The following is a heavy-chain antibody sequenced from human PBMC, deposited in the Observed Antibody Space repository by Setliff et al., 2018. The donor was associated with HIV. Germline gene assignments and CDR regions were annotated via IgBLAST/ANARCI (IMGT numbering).Heavy chain of an antibody. D-gene: IGHD3-10*01. CDR2: IIPILGTA. J-gene: IGHJ1*01. V-gene: IGHV1-69*08. CDR1: NGTFTTYR. Sequence: SVQVSCQASNGTFTTYRFTWVRQAPGQGLEWMGRIIPILGTANYAQNFQGRLTITADKSTSTTYMELSSLRSEDTAIYYCARVVVRGVTFIAEYFQYWSQGTLVTVS. CDR3: ARVVVRGVTFIAEYFQY.